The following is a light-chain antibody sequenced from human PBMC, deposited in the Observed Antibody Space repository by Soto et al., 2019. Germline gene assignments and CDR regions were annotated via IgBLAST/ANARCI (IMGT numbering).Light chain of an antibody. J-gene: IGKJ2*01. CDR3: QQSYSTLYT. CDR1: QSISSY. V-gene: IGKV1-39*01. Sequence: DIQMTQSPSSLSASVGDRVTITCRASQSISSYLNWYQQKPGKAPKLLIYAASSLQSGGPSRFSGSGSGTDFTLTISSLQPEDFATYYCQQSYSTLYTFGQGTKVDIK. CDR2: AAS.